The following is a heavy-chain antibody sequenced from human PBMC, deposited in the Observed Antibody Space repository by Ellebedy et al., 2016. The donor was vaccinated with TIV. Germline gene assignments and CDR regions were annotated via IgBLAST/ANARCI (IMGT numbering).Heavy chain of an antibody. Sequence: SETLSLXXTVSGGSISTTGHYWGWIRQPPGKGLEWLGSIYYRGNTYHKPSLQSRVTFSVDTSKNQFSLKLTSVTAADSAVYYCARRGSVAGNPIFDYWGQGTLVTVSS. CDR1: GGSISTTGHY. CDR2: IYYRGNT. CDR3: ARRGSVAGNPIFDY. V-gene: IGHV4-39*01. J-gene: IGHJ4*02. D-gene: IGHD6-19*01.